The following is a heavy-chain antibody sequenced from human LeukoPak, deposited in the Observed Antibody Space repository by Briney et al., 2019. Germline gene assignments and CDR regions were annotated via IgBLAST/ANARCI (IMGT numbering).Heavy chain of an antibody. J-gene: IGHJ4*02. V-gene: IGHV3-74*01. CDR1: GFTSSAYW. D-gene: IGHD3-22*01. Sequence: GGSLRLSCAAPGFTSSAYWAHWVRHAPGKGLVWVSRIISNGSVASYTDSAKGRFTTPRDDAKNTLYLQMNSLRAEDTAVYYCTSKTTDYYDSSGVGGYWGQGTLVTV. CDR3: TSKTTDYYDSSGVGGY. CDR2: IISNGSVA.